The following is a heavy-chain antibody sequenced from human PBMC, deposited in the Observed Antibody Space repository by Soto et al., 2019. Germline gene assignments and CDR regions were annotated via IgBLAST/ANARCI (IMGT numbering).Heavy chain of an antibody. CDR1: GFTFSSYA. D-gene: IGHD6-13*01. CDR3: AREYSSSWYWEAFDI. V-gene: IGHV3-23*01. J-gene: IGHJ3*02. Sequence: EVQLLESGGGLVQPGGSLRLSCAASGFTFSSYAMSWVRQAPGKGLEWVSVISGSGGSTYYADSVKGRFTISRDNSTNTLYLTMNSLRAEDTAVYYCAREYSSSWYWEAFDIWGQGTMVTVSS. CDR2: ISGSGGST.